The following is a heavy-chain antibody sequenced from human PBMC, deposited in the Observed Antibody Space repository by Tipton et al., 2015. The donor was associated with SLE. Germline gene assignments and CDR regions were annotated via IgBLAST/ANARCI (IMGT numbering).Heavy chain of an antibody. CDR3: AREPVSGSSPFDY. Sequence: TLSLTCTVSGGSISSGSYYWSWIRQPAGKGLEWIGSIYYSGSTYYNPSLKSRVTISVDTSKNQFSLKLSSVTAADTAVYYCAREPVSGSSPFDYWGQGTLVTVPS. D-gene: IGHD1-26*01. J-gene: IGHJ4*02. CDR2: IYYSGST. V-gene: IGHV4-39*07. CDR1: GGSISSGSYY.